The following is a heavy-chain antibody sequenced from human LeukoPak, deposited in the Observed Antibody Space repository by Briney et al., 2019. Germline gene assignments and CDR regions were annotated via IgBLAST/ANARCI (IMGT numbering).Heavy chain of an antibody. CDR3: AGGVVDGTFDY. J-gene: IGHJ4*02. Sequence: SETLSLTCTVSGGSMIDHYWSWVRQPPGKGLEWVGYMHHSGKANSNPSLKSRVTISVDTSKNQVSLKLSSVTAADTAVYYCAGGVVDGTFDYWGQGTLVTVSS. D-gene: IGHD1/OR15-1a*01. CDR2: MHHSGKA. CDR1: GGSMIDHY. V-gene: IGHV4-59*11.